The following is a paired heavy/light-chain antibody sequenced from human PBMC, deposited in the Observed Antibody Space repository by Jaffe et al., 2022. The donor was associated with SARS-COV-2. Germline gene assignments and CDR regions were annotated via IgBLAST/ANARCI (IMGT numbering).Light chain of an antibody. V-gene: IGKV4-1*01. Sequence: DIVMTQSPDSLAVSLGERATINCKSSQSILYSSNNKNYLAWYQQKPGQPPKLLIYWASTRGSGVPDRFSGSGSGTDFTLTISSLQAEDVAVYYCQQYYTSPNTFGQGTKLEIK. CDR2: WAS. CDR1: QSILYSSNNKNY. J-gene: IGKJ2*01. CDR3: QQYYTSPNT.
Heavy chain of an antibody. J-gene: IGHJ5*02. V-gene: IGHV3-23*01. D-gene: IGHD1-7*01. CDR3: AKPFWNSPDWGWLDP. CDR2: ISDSGGST. Sequence: EVQLLQSGGGLVQPGGSLRLSCEASGFTFSSHGMNWVRQAPGKGLEWVSGISDSGGSTYYADSVKGRFTISRDNSKNTLYLQMNSLRAEDTAVYYCAKPFWNSPDWGWLDPWGQGTPVTVSS. CDR1: GFTFSSHG.